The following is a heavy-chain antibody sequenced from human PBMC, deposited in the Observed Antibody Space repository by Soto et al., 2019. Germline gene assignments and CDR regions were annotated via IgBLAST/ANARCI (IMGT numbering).Heavy chain of an antibody. D-gene: IGHD5-12*01. Sequence: SETLSLTCTVSGGSISSSSYYWGWIRQPPGKGLEWIGSIYYSGITYYNPSLKSRVTISVDTSKNQFSLKLSSVTAADTAVYYCARQGPVGGYDLELDYWGQGTLVTVSS. CDR2: IYYSGIT. V-gene: IGHV4-39*01. J-gene: IGHJ4*02. CDR3: ARQGPVGGYDLELDY. CDR1: GGSISSSSYY.